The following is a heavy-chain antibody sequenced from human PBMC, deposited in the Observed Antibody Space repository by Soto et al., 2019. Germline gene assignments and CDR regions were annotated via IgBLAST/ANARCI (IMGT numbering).Heavy chain of an antibody. CDR1: GVSGLTIRSYS. J-gene: IGHJ6*02. D-gene: IGHD2-2*03. V-gene: IGHV3-23*01. Sequence: EVQLLESGGALVQPGGSLRLSCAVSGVSGLTIRSYSMSWVRQTPGKGLEWVSFISSGGDTTYYADSVKGRFTISRDNSKNKLYLQMNSLRVEDTAIFYCAKVWRTAGYYNHFGMDVWGPGTTVTVSS. CDR3: AKVWRTAGYYNHFGMDV. CDR2: ISSGGDTT.